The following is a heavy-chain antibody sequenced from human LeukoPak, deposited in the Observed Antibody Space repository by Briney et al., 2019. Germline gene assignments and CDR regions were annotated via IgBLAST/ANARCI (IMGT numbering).Heavy chain of an antibody. D-gene: IGHD4-17*01. V-gene: IGHV3-74*03. J-gene: IGHJ4*02. CDR3: AYSDHFDT. CDR1: GFTLGNYW. CDR2: GDGDGSHS. Sequence: GGSLRLTCAASGFTLGNYWMHWVRQAPGKGLVWVSRGDGDGSHSTYADSVKGRFTISRNNAKNTLYLQMNRLTGEDTAVYYCAYSDHFDTWGQGTLVTVSS.